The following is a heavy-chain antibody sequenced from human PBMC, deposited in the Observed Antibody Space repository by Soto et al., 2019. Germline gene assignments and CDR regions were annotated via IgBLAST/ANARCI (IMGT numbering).Heavy chain of an antibody. J-gene: IGHJ4*02. Sequence: SETLSLTCTVSGGSLSSSIYYWGRIRQPPGKGLEWIGSIYYSGSTYYNPSLKSRVTISVDTSKNQFSLKLSSVTAADTAVYYCARHRAWDYGDYSFDYWGQGTLVTVSS. CDR3: ARHRAWDYGDYSFDY. CDR1: GGSLSSSIYY. V-gene: IGHV4-39*01. D-gene: IGHD4-17*01. CDR2: IYYSGST.